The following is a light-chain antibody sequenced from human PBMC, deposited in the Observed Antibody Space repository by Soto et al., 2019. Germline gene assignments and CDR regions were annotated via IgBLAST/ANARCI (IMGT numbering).Light chain of an antibody. CDR3: CSFARTSSFYA. Sequence: QSVLTQPASVSGSPGQSITISCSGTSSDVGGSNLVSWYQQHPGKAPKLIIFEGDRRPSGVSGRFSGSKSGNTASLTISGLQAEGEADYYCCSFARTSSFYAFGTGTKVTVL. V-gene: IGLV2-23*01. CDR2: EGD. CDR1: SSDVGGSNL. J-gene: IGLJ1*01.